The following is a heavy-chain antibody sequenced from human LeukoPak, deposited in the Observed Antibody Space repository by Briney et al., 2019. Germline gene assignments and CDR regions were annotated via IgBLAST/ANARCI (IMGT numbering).Heavy chain of an antibody. CDR2: ISVYNGNT. J-gene: IGHJ6*02. CDR3: ARVYSNYYYYGMDV. D-gene: IGHD4-11*01. CDR1: GYTFSIYG. Sequence: ASVTVSFKASGYTFSIYGISWVRQAPGQGLEWMGWISVYNGNTNYVQKLQGRVTMTTDTSTSTAYMELRSLRSDDTAVYYCARVYSNYYYYGMDVWGQGTTVAVSS. V-gene: IGHV1-18*01.